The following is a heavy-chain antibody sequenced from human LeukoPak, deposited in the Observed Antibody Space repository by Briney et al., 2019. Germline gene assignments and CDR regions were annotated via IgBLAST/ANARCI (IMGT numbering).Heavy chain of an antibody. D-gene: IGHD1-1*01. CDR1: GGSISSYY. Sequence: SETLSLTCTVSGGSISSYYWSWIRQPPGKGLEWIGYIYYSGSTNYNPSLKSRVTISVDTSKNQFSLKLSSVTAADTAVYYCAREDDWNQLFDYWGQGTLVTDSS. V-gene: IGHV4-59*01. CDR3: AREDDWNQLFDY. J-gene: IGHJ4*02. CDR2: IYYSGST.